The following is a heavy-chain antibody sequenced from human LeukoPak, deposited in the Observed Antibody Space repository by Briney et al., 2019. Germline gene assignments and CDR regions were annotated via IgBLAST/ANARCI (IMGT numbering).Heavy chain of an antibody. CDR1: GGSFSGYY. V-gene: IGHV4-34*01. J-gene: IGHJ4*02. D-gene: IGHD3-9*01. CDR2: INHSGST. CDR3: ARAGRVTIFGIDY. Sequence: SETLSLTCAVYGGSFSGYYWSWIRQPPGKGLEWIGEINHSGSTNYSPSLKSRVTISVDTSKNQFSLKLSSVTAADTAVYYCARAGRVTIFGIDYWGQGTLVTVSS.